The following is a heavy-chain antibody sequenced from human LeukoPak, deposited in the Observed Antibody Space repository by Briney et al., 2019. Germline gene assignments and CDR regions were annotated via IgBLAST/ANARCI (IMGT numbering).Heavy chain of an antibody. V-gene: IGHV4-59*08. Sequence: SETLSLTCAVSGGSIYTYYWSWIRQPPGKGLEWIGYIYYSGTTNCNPSLKSRVTISVDTSQNQFSLKLSSVTAADTAAYYCARSNVVVPSITKGYYYYAMDVWGQGTTVTVSS. CDR2: IYYSGTT. CDR1: GGSIYTYY. D-gene: IGHD2-2*01. J-gene: IGHJ6*02. CDR3: ARSNVVVPSITKGYYYYAMDV.